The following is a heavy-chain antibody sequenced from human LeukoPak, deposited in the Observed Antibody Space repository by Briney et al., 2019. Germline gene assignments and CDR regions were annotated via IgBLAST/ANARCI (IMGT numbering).Heavy chain of an antibody. CDR3: ARHSKPFAVTAFDY. CDR1: GGSFSGYY. CDR2: INHSGST. V-gene: IGHV4-34*01. J-gene: IGHJ4*02. Sequence: SETLSLTCAVYGGSFSGYYWSWIRQPPGKGLEWIGEINHSGSTNYNPSLKSRVTISVDTSKNQFSLKLSSVTAADTAVYYCARHSKPFAVTAFDYWGQGTLVTVSS. D-gene: IGHD4-17*01.